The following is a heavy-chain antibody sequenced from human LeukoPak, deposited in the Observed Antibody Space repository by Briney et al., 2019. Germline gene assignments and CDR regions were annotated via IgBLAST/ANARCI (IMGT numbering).Heavy chain of an antibody. CDR2: ISVYNGNT. CDR3: ARLSGYDEYPDY. D-gene: IGHD6-13*01. V-gene: IGHV1-18*01. J-gene: IGHJ4*02. CDR1: GYIFSSYG. Sequence: ALVKVSCKASGYIFSSYGISWVRQAPGQGLEWMGWISVYNGNTNYAQKLQGRVTMTTDTSTSTAYMELRSLRSDDTAVYYCARLSGYDEYPDYWGQGTLVTVSS.